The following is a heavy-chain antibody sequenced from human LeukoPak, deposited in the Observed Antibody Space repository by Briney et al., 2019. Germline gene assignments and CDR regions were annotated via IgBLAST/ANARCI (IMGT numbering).Heavy chain of an antibody. J-gene: IGHJ4*02. CDR1: GYTFTSYD. Sequence: ASVKVSCKASGYTFTSYDINWVRQATGQGLEWMGWMNPNSGNTGYEQKFQGRVTITRNTSIDTAYMELSSLRSEDTAVYYCARGTRIAVTGTSQRKKFDFWGQGTLVTVCS. V-gene: IGHV1-8*03. D-gene: IGHD6-19*01. CDR2: MNPNSGNT. CDR3: ARGTRIAVTGTSQRKKFDF.